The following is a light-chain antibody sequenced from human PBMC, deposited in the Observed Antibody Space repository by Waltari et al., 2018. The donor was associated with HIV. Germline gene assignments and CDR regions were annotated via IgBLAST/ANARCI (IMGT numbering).Light chain of an antibody. CDR1: QGINNY. J-gene: IGKJ4*01. CDR2: APS. CDR3: QQLNSYPRRLT. V-gene: IGKV1-9*01. Sequence: DIQLTQSPSFLSASVGDRVTITCRASQGINNYLAWYQQKPGKAPRLLIYAPSTLQSGVPSRCSGSGSGTEFSLTISSLQPEDFATYYCQQLNSYPRRLTFGGGTKVEVK.